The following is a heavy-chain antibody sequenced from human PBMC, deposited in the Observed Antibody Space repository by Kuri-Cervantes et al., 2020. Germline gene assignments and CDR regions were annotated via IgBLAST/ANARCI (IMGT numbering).Heavy chain of an antibody. CDR3: ARGGAAAGRNWFDP. J-gene: IGHJ5*02. D-gene: IGHD6-13*01. V-gene: IGHV4-59*12. CDR2: IYYSGST. CDR1: GGSISSYY. Sequence: SETLSLTCTVSGGSISSYYWSWIRQPPGKGLEWIGNIYYSGSTYYNPSLKTRVTISVDTSKNQFSLKLSSVTAADTAVYYCARGGAAAGRNWFDPWGQGTLVTVSS.